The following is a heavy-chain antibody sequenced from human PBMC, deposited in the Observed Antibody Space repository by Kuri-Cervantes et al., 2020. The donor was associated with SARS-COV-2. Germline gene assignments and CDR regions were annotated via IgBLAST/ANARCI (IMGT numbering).Heavy chain of an antibody. Sequence: GESLKISCAASGFTFSSYAMHWVRQAPGKGLEWVAVISYDGSNKYYADSVKGRFTISRDNSKNTLYLQMSSLRAEDTAVYYCVKHSSGWYEDEYFDYWGQGTLVTVSS. J-gene: IGHJ4*02. CDR1: GFTFSSYA. CDR3: VKHSSGWYEDEYFDY. CDR2: ISYDGSNK. D-gene: IGHD6-19*01. V-gene: IGHV3-30*15.